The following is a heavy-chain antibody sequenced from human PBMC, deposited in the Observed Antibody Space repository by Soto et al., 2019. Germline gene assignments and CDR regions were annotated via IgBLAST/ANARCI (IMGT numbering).Heavy chain of an antibody. Sequence: ASVKVSCKASGYTFTGYYMHWVRQAPGQGLERMGWIRAFNGNTHYAQKLQGRVTMTTDASTSTAYMQLRSLRSDDTAVYYCARDRGVAPPVAGNTHYYYYMDVWGKGTTVTVSS. CDR1: GYTFTGYY. D-gene: IGHD6-19*01. J-gene: IGHJ6*03. CDR3: ARDRGVAPPVAGNTHYYYYMDV. V-gene: IGHV1-18*04. CDR2: IRAFNGNT.